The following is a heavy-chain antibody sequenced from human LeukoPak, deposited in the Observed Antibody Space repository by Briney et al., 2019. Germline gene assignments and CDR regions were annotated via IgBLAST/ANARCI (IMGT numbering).Heavy chain of an antibody. V-gene: IGHV3-21*01. D-gene: IGHD2-2*01. CDR3: ARGDRDLYCSSTSCYPIL. CDR2: IISSSYI. Sequence: PGGALRLFCVASGFTFSSYSMKCFRQAPGKGLEECSSIISSSYIYYTDSVTGRVTISRDNARNSLYLQMNSLRAEDTAVYYCARGDRDLYCSSTSCYPILGGQGTLVTVSS. J-gene: IGHJ4*02. CDR1: GFTFSSYS.